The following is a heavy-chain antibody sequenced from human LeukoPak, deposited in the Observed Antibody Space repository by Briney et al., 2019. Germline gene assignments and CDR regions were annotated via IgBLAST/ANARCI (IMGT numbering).Heavy chain of an antibody. CDR1: GFTFSTYS. D-gene: IGHD1-14*01. V-gene: IGHV3-23*01. CDR2: INNYGGST. CDR3: AKAVYPYYYYGMDV. J-gene: IGHJ6*02. Sequence: PGGSLRLSCAASGFTFSTYSMGWVRQAPGKGLEWVSVINNYGGSTFYADSVKGRFTISRDNSKNTLYLQMNSLRAEDTAVYYCAKAVYPYYYYGMDVWGQGTTVTVSS.